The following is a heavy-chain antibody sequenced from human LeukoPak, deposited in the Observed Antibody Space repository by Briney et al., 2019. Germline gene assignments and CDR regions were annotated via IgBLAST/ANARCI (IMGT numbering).Heavy chain of an antibody. CDR1: GYTFTSYG. V-gene: IGHV1-18*01. Sequence: ASVKVSCKASGYTFTSYGISWVRQAPGQGLEWMGWISAYNGSTNYAQKLQGRVTMTTDTSTSTAYMELRSLRSDDTAVYYCARPDYYDSSGYLNYWGQGTLVTVSS. D-gene: IGHD3-22*01. J-gene: IGHJ4*02. CDR2: ISAYNGST. CDR3: ARPDYYDSSGYLNY.